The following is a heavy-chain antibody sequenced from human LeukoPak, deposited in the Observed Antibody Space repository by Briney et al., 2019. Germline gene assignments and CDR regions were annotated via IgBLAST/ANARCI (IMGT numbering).Heavy chain of an antibody. Sequence: GGSLRLSCAVSGFTVSGNYMSWVRQAPGKGLEWVSLIYSGGTAYYADSVKGRFTISRDNSKNTLYLQMNSLRAEDTAVYYCARRAGGYSHPYDYWGQGTLVTVSS. CDR1: GFTVSGNY. D-gene: IGHD4-23*01. CDR2: IYSGGTA. CDR3: ARRAGGYSHPYDY. J-gene: IGHJ4*02. V-gene: IGHV3-53*01.